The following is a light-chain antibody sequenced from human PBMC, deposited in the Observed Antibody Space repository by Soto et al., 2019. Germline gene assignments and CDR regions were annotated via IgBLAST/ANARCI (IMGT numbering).Light chain of an antibody. CDR3: QQYKDWPTT. Sequence: EIVMTQSPATLSASPGERVTLSCRASQYVSSSVAWYQQKPGQAPRLLIYGASTRATGIPARFSGSGSGTEFILTISSLQSEDFAVYHCQQYKDWPTTFGQGTKVEIK. CDR1: QYVSSS. V-gene: IGKV3-15*01. CDR2: GAS. J-gene: IGKJ1*01.